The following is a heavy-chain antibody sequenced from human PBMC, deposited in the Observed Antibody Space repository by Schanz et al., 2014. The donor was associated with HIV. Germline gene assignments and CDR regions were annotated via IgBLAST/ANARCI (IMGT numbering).Heavy chain of an antibody. CDR2: IYTTGDT. D-gene: IGHD5-12*01. Sequence: EVQLVESGGGLVQPGGSLRLSCAASGFTFSSYDMHWFRQGRGKGLEWVSTIYTTGDTYYQASVEGRFTISRDNSKNTLYLQVNSLRAEDTAVYYCAKALGGYKERYYGMDVWGQGTTVTVSS. CDR3: AKALGGYKERYYGMDV. V-gene: IGHV3-13*01. J-gene: IGHJ6*02. CDR1: GFTFSSYD.